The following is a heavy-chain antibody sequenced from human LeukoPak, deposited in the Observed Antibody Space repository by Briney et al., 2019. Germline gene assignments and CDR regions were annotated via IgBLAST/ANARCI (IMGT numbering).Heavy chain of an antibody. CDR1: GGSMSYNH. V-gene: IGHV4-4*07. Sequence: SETLSLTCTVSGGSMSYNHWSWIRQPAGKGLEWIGSIFISGTTNYSPSLKSRVTMSIDTSRKQFSLKLTSVTAADTAVYYCARVDSRGSVVYFDYWGQGILATVSS. J-gene: IGHJ4*02. D-gene: IGHD4-23*01. CDR2: IFISGTT. CDR3: ARVDSRGSVVYFDY.